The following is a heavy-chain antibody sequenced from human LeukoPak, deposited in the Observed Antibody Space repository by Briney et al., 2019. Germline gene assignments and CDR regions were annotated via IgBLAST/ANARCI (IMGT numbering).Heavy chain of an antibody. Sequence: SETLSLTCTVSDYSISSGYGYYWGWIRQPPGKGLEWIGNIYHSGITYYNHFNSSLKSRVTISVDTSKNQFSLKLSSVTAADTAVYYCARVQYHDYVWGSYRYEIDYWGQGTLVTVSS. CDR3: ARVQYHDYVWGSYRYEIDY. J-gene: IGHJ4*02. V-gene: IGHV4-38-2*02. D-gene: IGHD3-16*02. CDR1: DYSISSGYGYY. CDR2: IYHSGIT.